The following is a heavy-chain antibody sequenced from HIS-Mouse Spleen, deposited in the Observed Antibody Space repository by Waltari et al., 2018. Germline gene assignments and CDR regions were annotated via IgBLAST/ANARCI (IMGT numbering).Heavy chain of an antibody. CDR3: ARGHDYSNYFDY. Sequence: QVPLVQSGAEVKKPGASVTVSCKASGYTFTSYDINWVRQATGQGLEWMGWMNPNSGNTGYAQKFQGRVTMTRNTSISTAYMELSSLRSEDTAVYYCARGHDYSNYFDYWGQGTLVTVSS. V-gene: IGHV1-8*01. D-gene: IGHD4-4*01. CDR2: MNPNSGNT. J-gene: IGHJ4*02. CDR1: GYTFTSYD.